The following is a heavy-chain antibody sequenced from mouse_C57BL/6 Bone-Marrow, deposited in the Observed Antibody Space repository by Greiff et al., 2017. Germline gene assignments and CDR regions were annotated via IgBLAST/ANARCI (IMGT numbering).Heavy chain of an antibody. D-gene: IGHD1-1*02. CDR3: ARWGWVYYFDY. CDR1: GYTFTSYG. J-gene: IGHJ2*01. CDR2: IYPRSGNT. Sequence: VQLQQSGAELARPGASVKLSCKASGYTFTSYGISWVKQRPGQGLEWIGEIYPRSGNTYYNEKLKGKATLTADKSSSTAYMELRSLTSEDSAVYFCARWGWVYYFDYWGQGTTLTVSS. V-gene: IGHV1-81*01.